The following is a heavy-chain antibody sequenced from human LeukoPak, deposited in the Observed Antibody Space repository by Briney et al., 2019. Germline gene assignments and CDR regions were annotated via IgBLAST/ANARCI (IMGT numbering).Heavy chain of an antibody. J-gene: IGHJ4*02. D-gene: IGHD6-19*01. CDR1: GFSFSTSW. CDR3: ARLSTSVAGGDH. CDR2: IKKDGSEE. Sequence: GGSLRLSCTASGFSFSTSWMSWVRQTPGKGLEWVANIKKDGSEEYYVDSVKTRFTISRDNGKNSLYLQLNSLIVEDTAVYYCARLSTSVAGGDHWGQGTLVTVSS. V-gene: IGHV3-7*01.